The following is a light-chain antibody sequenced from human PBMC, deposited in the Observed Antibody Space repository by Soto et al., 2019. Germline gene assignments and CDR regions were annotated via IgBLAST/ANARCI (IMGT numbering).Light chain of an antibody. V-gene: IGLV2-11*01. J-gene: IGLJ1*01. CDR1: SSDVGDYNF. CDR2: DVT. Sequence: QSVLTQPRSVSGSPGQSVTISCTGTSSDVGDYNFVSWYQQHPGKAPKLVIYDVTKRPSGVPDRFSASKSGNTASLTISGLQADDEADYYCCSYAGSYTDVFGTGTKLNVL. CDR3: CSYAGSYTDV.